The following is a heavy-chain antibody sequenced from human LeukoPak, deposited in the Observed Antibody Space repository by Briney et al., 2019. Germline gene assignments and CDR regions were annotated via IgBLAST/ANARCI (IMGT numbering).Heavy chain of an antibody. V-gene: IGHV3-11*04. CDR3: ARAKRNGFDI. CDR1: GFTFSDYY. J-gene: IGHJ3*02. CDR2: ISNRGDTI. Sequence: GGSLRLSCAASGFTFSDYYMSWIRQAPGKGLEWVSYISNRGDTIYYADSVKGRFTISRDNAKNSLYLQMNSLRAEDTAVYYCARAKRNGFDIWGQGTMVTVSS.